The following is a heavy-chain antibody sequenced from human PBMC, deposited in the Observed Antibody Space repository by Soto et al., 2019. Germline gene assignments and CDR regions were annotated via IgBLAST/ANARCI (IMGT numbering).Heavy chain of an antibody. CDR1: GYTFTGYY. V-gene: IGHV1-2*04. Sequence: VASVKVSCKASGYTFTGYYMHWVRQAPGQGLERMGWINPNSGGTNYAQKFQGWVTMTRDTSISTAYMELSRLRSDDTAVYYCARDRLVTEGYYYYYYMDVWGKGTTVTVSS. D-gene: IGHD3-9*01. J-gene: IGHJ6*03. CDR3: ARDRLVTEGYYYYYYMDV. CDR2: INPNSGGT.